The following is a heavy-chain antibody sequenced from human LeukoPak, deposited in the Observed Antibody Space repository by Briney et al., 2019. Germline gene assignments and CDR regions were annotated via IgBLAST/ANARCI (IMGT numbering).Heavy chain of an antibody. CDR3: ARAPGITMIVAPWYFDL. V-gene: IGHV4-31*03. CDR2: IYYSGST. D-gene: IGHD3-22*01. CDR1: GGSISSGGYY. J-gene: IGHJ2*01. Sequence: SETLSLTCTVSGGSISSGGYYWSWIRQHPGKGLEWIGYIYYSGSTYYNPSLKSRVTISVDTSKNQFSLKLSSVTAADTAVYYCARAPGITMIVAPWYFDLWGRGTLVTVSS.